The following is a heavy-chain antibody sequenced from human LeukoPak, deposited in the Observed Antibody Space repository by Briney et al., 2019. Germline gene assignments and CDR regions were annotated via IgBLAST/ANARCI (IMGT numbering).Heavy chain of an antibody. V-gene: IGHV4-4*07. D-gene: IGHD1-1*01. CDR3: ARGYRYARGKTDAFDI. J-gene: IGHJ3*02. CDR1: GGSISSYY. CDR2: IYTSGST. Sequence: KPSETLSLTCTVSGGSISSYYWSWIRQPAGKGLEWIGRIYTSGSTNYNPSLKSRVTMSVDTSKNQFSLKLSSVTAADTAVYYCARGYRYARGKTDAFDIWGQGTMVTVSS.